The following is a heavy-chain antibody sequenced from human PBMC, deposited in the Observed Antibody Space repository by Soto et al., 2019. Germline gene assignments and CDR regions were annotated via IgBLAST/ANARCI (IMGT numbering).Heavy chain of an antibody. D-gene: IGHD2-21*01. Sequence: QVQLVQSGSEVKKPGASVKVSCKASGYSFIGFDIIWVRQGTGQGLEWMGWMSPNSGNTGYAQKFQGIVTMTGNTSISTAYMDLSSLTSEDTAVYYCARGRRTPAYASNWYVYWGQGTLVTVSS. CDR1: GYSFIGFD. CDR2: MSPNSGNT. V-gene: IGHV1-8*01. CDR3: ARGRRTPAYASNWYVY. J-gene: IGHJ5*01.